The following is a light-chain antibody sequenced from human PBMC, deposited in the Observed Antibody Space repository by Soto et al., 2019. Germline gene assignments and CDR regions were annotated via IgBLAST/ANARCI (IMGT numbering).Light chain of an antibody. J-gene: IGKJ4*01. CDR1: QSVSSY. V-gene: IGKV3-11*01. CDR2: DAS. CDR3: QQRRNWLLT. Sequence: EIVSTQSPATLSLSPGERATLSCRASQSVSSYLAWYQQKPGQAPRLLIYDASNRATGIPARFSGSGSGTDFTLTISSLEPEDVAVYYCQQRRNWLLTFGAGTKVDIK.